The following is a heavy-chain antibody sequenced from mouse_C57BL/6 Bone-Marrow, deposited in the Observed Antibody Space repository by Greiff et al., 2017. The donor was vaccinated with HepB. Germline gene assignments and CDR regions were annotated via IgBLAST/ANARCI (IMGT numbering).Heavy chain of an antibody. CDR3: ARIVWVDGYPFDY. V-gene: IGHV5-17*01. CDR2: ISSGSSTI. Sequence: EVHLVESGGGLVKPGGSLKLSCAASGFTFSDYGMHWVRQAPEKGLEWVAYISSGSSTIYYADTVKGRFTISRDNAKNTLFLQMTSLRSEDTAMYYCARIVWVDGYPFDYWGQGTTLTVSS. CDR1: GFTFSDYG. J-gene: IGHJ2*01. D-gene: IGHD2-3*01.